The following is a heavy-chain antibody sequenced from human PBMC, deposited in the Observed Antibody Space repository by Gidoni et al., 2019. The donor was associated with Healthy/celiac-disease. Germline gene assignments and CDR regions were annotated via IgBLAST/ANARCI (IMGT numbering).Heavy chain of an antibody. CDR2: IYPGDSAT. Sequence: EVQLVQSRAELKKPGESLKISCKGSGYRFTSYWIGWVRQMPGKGLAWMGIIYPGDSATRYSPSYQGQVTISADKSISTAYLQWSSLKASDAAMYYCARSLRLYCIKAVCSPGFDFWGQGTLVTVSS. J-gene: IGHJ4*02. CDR1: GYRFTSYW. D-gene: IGHD2-8*01. CDR3: ARSLRLYCIKAVCSPGFDF. V-gene: IGHV5-51*03.